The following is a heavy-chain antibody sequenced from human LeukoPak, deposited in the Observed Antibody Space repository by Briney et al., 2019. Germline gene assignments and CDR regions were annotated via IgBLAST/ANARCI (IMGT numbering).Heavy chain of an antibody. D-gene: IGHD3-22*01. CDR3: AKSNGYGLIDI. CDR2: IYYTGST. V-gene: IGHV4-59*12. CDR1: GGSISNYY. Sequence: PSETLSLTCTVSGGSISNYYWSWIRQPPGKGLEWIAYIYYTGSTNYNPSLKSRVTISLDTSRNQFSLKLNSVTAADTAVYYCAKSNGYGLIDIWGQGTMVTVSS. J-gene: IGHJ3*02.